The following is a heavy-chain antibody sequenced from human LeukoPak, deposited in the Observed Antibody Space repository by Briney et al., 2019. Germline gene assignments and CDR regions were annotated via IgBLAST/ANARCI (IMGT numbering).Heavy chain of an antibody. V-gene: IGHV5-51*01. CDR2: IYPGDSDT. Sequence: GESLRISCKGSGSFTKFWIGWVRQMPGKGLEWMGIIYPGDSDTRYSPSFQGQVTISADKSISTAYLQWSSLKASDTAMYYCARLRRGISAAKWFDPWGQGTLVTVSS. CDR1: GSFTKFW. D-gene: IGHD6-13*01. CDR3: ARLRRGISAAKWFDP. J-gene: IGHJ5*02.